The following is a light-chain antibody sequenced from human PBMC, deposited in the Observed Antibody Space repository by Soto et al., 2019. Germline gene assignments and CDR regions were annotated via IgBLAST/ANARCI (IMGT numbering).Light chain of an antibody. J-gene: IGKJ1*01. CDR3: QQYKGYSTWT. CDR1: QGIRND. V-gene: IGKV1-6*01. Sequence: AIQMTQSPSSLSASVGDRVTITCRASQGIRNDLGWYQQKPGKAPKLLIYGASILQSGVPSGFSGSGSGTEFTLTISSLQPEDFATYYCQQYKGYSTWTFGQGTKVDI. CDR2: GAS.